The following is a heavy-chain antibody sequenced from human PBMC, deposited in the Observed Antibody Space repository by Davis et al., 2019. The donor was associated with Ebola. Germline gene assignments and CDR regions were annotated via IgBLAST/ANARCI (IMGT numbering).Heavy chain of an antibody. CDR2: ISPYGTHT. V-gene: IGHV3-74*01. CDR3: VRGTSNWRGLDY. J-gene: IGHJ4*02. CDR1: GFTFTTHF. Sequence: GESLKISCAASGFTFTTHFMHWVRQSPGEGLVCLSVISPYGTHTNYADSVKGRFTISRDNAKNTVYLQMNSRKDEDTGVYYCVRGTSNWRGLDYWGQGTLVPVS. D-gene: IGHD1-1*01.